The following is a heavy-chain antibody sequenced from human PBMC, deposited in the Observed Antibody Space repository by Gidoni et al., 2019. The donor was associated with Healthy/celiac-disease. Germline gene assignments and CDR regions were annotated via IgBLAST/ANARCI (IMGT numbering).Heavy chain of an antibody. D-gene: IGHD6-13*01. Sequence: QVQLVQSGAEVTKPGSSVKVSCKASGGTFSSYAISWVRQAPGQGLEWMGGIIPIFGTANYAQKFQGRVTITADKSTSTAYMELSSLRSEDTAVYYCARHSAPPIAAVSLGMDVWGQGTTVTVSS. CDR3: ARHSAPPIAAVSLGMDV. V-gene: IGHV1-69*06. CDR2: IIPIFGTA. J-gene: IGHJ6*02. CDR1: GGTFSSYA.